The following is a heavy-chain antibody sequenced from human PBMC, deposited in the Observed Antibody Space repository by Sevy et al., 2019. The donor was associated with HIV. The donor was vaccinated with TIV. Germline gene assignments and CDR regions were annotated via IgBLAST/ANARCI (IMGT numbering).Heavy chain of an antibody. Sequence: QLGGSLRLSCAASGFTFSSYEMNWVRQAPGKGLEWVSYISSSGSTIYYADSVKGRFTISRDNAKNSLYLQMNSLRAEDTAVYYCTTDQWSHRDDFWSGYYTNYYYYGMDVWGQGTTVTVSS. D-gene: IGHD3-3*01. J-gene: IGHJ6*02. CDR3: TTDQWSHRDDFWSGYYTNYYYYGMDV. CDR1: GFTFSSYE. V-gene: IGHV3-48*03. CDR2: ISSSGSTI.